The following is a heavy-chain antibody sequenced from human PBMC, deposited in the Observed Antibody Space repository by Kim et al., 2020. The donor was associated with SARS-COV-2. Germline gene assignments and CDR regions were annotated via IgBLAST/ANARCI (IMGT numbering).Heavy chain of an antibody. CDR3: ARRSEGGSGWLGSGSGLAFDP. CDR2: IDPSDSYT. V-gene: IGHV5-10-1*01. Sequence: GESLKISCKGSGYSFTSYWISWVRQMPGKGLEWMGRIDPSDSYTNYSPSFQGHVTISADKSISTAYLQWSSLKASDTAMYYCARRSEGGSGWLGSGSGLAFDPWGQGTLVTVSS. J-gene: IGHJ5*02. CDR1: GYSFTSYW. D-gene: IGHD6-19*01.